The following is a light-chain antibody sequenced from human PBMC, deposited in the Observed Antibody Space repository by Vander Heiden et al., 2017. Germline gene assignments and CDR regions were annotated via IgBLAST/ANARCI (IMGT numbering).Light chain of an antibody. CDR3: QQYYNWPYT. V-gene: IGKV3-15*01. CDR1: QSLSSN. CDR2: GAS. J-gene: IGKJ2*01. Sequence: EIVMTQSPVTLSVSPGEGATLSCRASQSLSSNLAWYQQKPGQAPRLLIYGASTRATGIPARFSGGGSGTEFSLTISSLQSEDFAVYYCQQYYNWPYTFGQGTKLDIK.